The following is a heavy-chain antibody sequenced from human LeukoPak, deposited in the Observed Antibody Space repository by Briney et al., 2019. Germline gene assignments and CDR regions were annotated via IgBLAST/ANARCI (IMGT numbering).Heavy chain of an antibody. Sequence: GASVKVSCKASGYTFTSYYIHWVRQAPGQGLEWMGWMNPNSGNTGYAQKFQGRVTITRNTSISTAYMELSSLRAEDTAVYYCARDLGYCSGGSCYSAGPYYYYYMDVWGKGTTVTVSS. V-gene: IGHV1-8*01. D-gene: IGHD2-15*01. CDR2: MNPNSGNT. J-gene: IGHJ6*03. CDR1: GYTFTSYY. CDR3: ARDLGYCSGGSCYSAGPYYYYYMDV.